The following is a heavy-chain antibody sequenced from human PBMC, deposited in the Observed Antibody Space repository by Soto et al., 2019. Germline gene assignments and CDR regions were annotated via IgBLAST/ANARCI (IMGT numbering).Heavy chain of an antibody. CDR2: IYYSGTT. CDR1: GGAISISGYY. V-gene: IGHV4-39*01. Sequence: SDTLSLTCTVFGGAISISGYYWVWIRQPPGKRIEWIGSIYYSGTTYYNPSLKSRVTMSADTSMNQFSRKLSAVTAADAAVYYCARRTGYQGSWSYSFDYWGQGTLVTVSS. J-gene: IGHJ4*02. CDR3: ARRTGYQGSWSYSFDY. D-gene: IGHD3-10*01.